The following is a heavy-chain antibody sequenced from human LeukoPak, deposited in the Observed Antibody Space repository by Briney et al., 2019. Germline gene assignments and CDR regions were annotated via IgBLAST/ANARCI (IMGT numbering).Heavy chain of an antibody. V-gene: IGHV3-48*01. CDR3: ARGNGYNLDAFGI. CDR1: GFTFSSYS. Sequence: GGSLRLXCAASGFTFSSYSMNWVRQAPGKELEWVSYISSSSSTIYYADSVKGRFTISRDNAKNSLYLQMNSLRAEDTAVYYCARGNGYNLDAFGIWGQGTMVTVSS. J-gene: IGHJ3*02. CDR2: ISSSSSTI. D-gene: IGHD5-24*01.